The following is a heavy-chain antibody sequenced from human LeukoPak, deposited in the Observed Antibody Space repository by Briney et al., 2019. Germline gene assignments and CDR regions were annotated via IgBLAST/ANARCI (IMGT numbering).Heavy chain of an antibody. V-gene: IGHV1-8*01. CDR1: GYTFPSYD. D-gene: IGHD2-2*01. CDR2: MNPNSGNT. J-gene: IGHJ4*02. CDR3: ARVRPNAVVVPAAEYYFDY. Sequence: ASVKVSCKASGYTFPSYDINWVRQATGQGRGWMGWMNPNSGNTAHAQNCQGRVTITRDTSASTAYMELSSLRSEDTAVYYCARVRPNAVVVPAAEYYFDYWGQGTLVTVSS.